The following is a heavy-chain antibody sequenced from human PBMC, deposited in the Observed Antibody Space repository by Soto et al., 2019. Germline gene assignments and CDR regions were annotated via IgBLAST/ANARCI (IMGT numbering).Heavy chain of an antibody. V-gene: IGHV4-34*01. J-gene: IGHJ5*02. D-gene: IGHD6-6*01. CDR3: ARVSLYSSSFNWFDP. CDR1: GGSFSGYY. CDR2: INHSGST. Sequence: PSETLSLTCAVYGGSFSGYYWSWIRQPPGKGLEWIGEINHSGSTNYNPSLKSRVTISVDTSKNQFSLKLSSVTAADTAVYYCARVSLYSSSFNWFDPWGQGTLVTVS.